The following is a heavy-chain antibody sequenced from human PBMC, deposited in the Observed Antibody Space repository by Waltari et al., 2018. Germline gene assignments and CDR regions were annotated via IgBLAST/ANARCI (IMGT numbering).Heavy chain of an antibody. V-gene: IGHV2-5*02. CDR3: AHSRYIRGWPNWFDP. Sequence: QITLKESGPSMVKATETLTLTCTFSGFSLTATGEAVAWSRQPPGKALEWLGIVHWDGHKRYSPSRRDRVTFTMDTSKNEVILTLTNIVPGDAGTYFCAHSRYIRGWPNWFDPWGQGTPVTVSA. CDR2: VHWDGHK. CDR1: GFSLTATGEA. J-gene: IGHJ5*02. D-gene: IGHD6-19*01.